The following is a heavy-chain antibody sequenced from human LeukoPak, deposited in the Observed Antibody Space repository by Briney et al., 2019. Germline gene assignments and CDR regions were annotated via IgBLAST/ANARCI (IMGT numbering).Heavy chain of an antibody. CDR1: GYTFTGYY. CDR3: ARFSGSYYNGVHSIDY. Sequence: GASVKVSCKASGYTFTGYYMHWVRQAPGQGLEWMGWINPNSGSTNYAQKFQGRVTMTRDTSISTAYMELSRLRSDDTAVYYCARFSGSYYNGVHSIDYWGQGTLVTVSS. CDR2: INPNSGST. D-gene: IGHD3-10*01. V-gene: IGHV1-2*02. J-gene: IGHJ4*02.